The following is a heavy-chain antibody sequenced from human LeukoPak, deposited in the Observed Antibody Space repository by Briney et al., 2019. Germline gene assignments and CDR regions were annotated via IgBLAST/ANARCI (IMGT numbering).Heavy chain of an antibody. CDR1: GDSISSGSYF. V-gene: IGHV4-39*07. D-gene: IGHD3-9*01. CDR3: ARADYDFLTGYHYMDV. CDR2: IYYSGTT. Sequence: SETLSLTCTVSGDSISSGSYFWGWIRQPPGKGLEWIGSIYYSGTTYYNPSLKSRVTISVDTSKNQFSLKLPSVIAADTATYYCARADYDFLTGYHYMDVWGKGTTVTVSS. J-gene: IGHJ6*03.